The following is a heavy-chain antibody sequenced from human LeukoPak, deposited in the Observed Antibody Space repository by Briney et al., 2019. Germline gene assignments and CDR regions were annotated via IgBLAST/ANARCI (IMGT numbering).Heavy chain of an antibody. CDR2: IYTSGST. Sequence: KPSETLSLTCTVSGGSISSYYWSWIRQPAGMGLEWIGRIYTSGSTNYNPSLKSRVTMSVDTSKNQFSLKLSSVTAADTAVYYCARGGVGGDRRNAFDIWGQGTMVTVSS. CDR3: ARGGVGGDRRNAFDI. CDR1: GGSISSYY. D-gene: IGHD2-21*01. V-gene: IGHV4-4*07. J-gene: IGHJ3*02.